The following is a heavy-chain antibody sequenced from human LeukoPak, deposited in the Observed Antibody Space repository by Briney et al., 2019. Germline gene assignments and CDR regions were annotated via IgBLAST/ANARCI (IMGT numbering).Heavy chain of an antibody. Sequence: GGSLRPSCAASGFTFDDYAMHWVRQVPGKGLEWLSVISSDGGGISYAASVKGRFTISRDNSKNSQYLQMNSLTTEDTAFYYCVRGGSYFDYWGQGTLVTVSS. CDR1: GFTFDDYA. V-gene: IGHV3-43D*03. CDR2: ISSDGGGI. CDR3: VRGGSYFDY. D-gene: IGHD1-26*01. J-gene: IGHJ4*02.